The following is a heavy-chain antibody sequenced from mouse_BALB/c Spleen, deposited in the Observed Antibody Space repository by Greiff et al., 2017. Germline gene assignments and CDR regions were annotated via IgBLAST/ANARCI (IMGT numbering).Heavy chain of an antibody. J-gene: IGHJ3*01. V-gene: IGHV2-9*02. Sequence: VQLQQSGPGLVAPSQSLSITCTVSGFSLTSYGVHWVRQPPGKGLEWLGVIWAGGSTNYNSALMSRLSISKDNSKSQVFLKMNSLQTDDTAMYYCAIYDYRFAYWGQGTLVTVSA. CDR1: GFSLTSYG. CDR3: AIYDYRFAY. D-gene: IGHD2-4*01. CDR2: IWAGGST.